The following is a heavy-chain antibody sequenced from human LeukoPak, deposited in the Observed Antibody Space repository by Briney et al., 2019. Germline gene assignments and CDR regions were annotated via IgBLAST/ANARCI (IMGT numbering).Heavy chain of an antibody. CDR3: ANGPTYYYYMDV. CDR2: ISSSGSTI. V-gene: IGHV3-48*03. D-gene: IGHD4-17*01. Sequence: GGSLRLSCAASGFTFSSYEMNWVRQAPGKGLEWVSYISSSGSTIYYADSVKGRFTISRDNAKNSLYLQMNSLRAEDTAVYYCANGPTYYYYMDVWGKGTTVTISS. J-gene: IGHJ6*03. CDR1: GFTFSSYE.